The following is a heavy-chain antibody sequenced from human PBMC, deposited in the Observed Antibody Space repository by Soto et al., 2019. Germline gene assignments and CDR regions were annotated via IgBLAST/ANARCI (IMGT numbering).Heavy chain of an antibody. J-gene: IGHJ5*02. V-gene: IGHV4-34*01. D-gene: IGHD3-10*01. CDR1: GGSFSGYY. CDR2: INHSGST. Sequence: ERLCRTCSVYGGSFSGYYWSGIRQPPGKGLEWIGEINHSGSTNYNPSLKSRVTISVDTSKNQFSLKLSSVTAADTAVYYYARAVLIWFGELNNWFDPWGQGTLVTVYS. CDR3: ARAVLIWFGELNNWFDP.